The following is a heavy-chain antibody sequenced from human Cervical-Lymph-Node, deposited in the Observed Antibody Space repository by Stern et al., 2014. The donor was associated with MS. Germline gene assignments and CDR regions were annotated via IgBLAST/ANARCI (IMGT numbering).Heavy chain of an antibody. CDR1: GYSFTHFA. CDR3: ARDPHDYGDRFDY. Sequence: QVQLVQSGSELKKPGASVKVSCKASGYSFTHFALNWVRHAPGQGLQWMGWINTNTGNPSYAPAFTGRFVFSLDTSVSTAYLQISSLKAEDTAVYYCARDPHDYGDRFDYWGQGTLVTVSS. J-gene: IGHJ4*02. CDR2: INTNTGNP. D-gene: IGHD4-17*01. V-gene: IGHV7-4-1*02.